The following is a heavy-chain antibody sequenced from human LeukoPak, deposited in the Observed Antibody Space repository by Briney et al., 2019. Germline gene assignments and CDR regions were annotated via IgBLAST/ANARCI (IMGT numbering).Heavy chain of an antibody. V-gene: IGHV3-23*01. CDR2: ISGSGGST. J-gene: IGHJ6*03. CDR3: ARYLEWLLHYYMDV. D-gene: IGHD3-3*01. Sequence: PGGSLRLSCAASGFTVSSNYMSWVRQAPGKGLEWVSAISGSGGSTYYADSVKGRFTISRDNSKNTLYLQMNSLRAEDTAVYYCARYLEWLLHYYMDVWGKGTTVTVSS. CDR1: GFTVSSNY.